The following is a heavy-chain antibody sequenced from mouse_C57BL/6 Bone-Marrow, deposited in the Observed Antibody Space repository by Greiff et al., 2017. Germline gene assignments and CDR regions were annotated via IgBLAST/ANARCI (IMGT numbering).Heavy chain of an antibody. CDR3: ARENYRGYFDY. CDR2: IYPRSGNT. D-gene: IGHD2-1*01. CDR1: GYTFTSYG. Sequence: QVQLQQSGAELARPGASVKLSCKASGYTFTSYGISWVKQRTGQGLEWIGEIYPRSGNTYYNEKFKGKATLTADKSSSPAYMELRSLTSEDSAVYYCARENYRGYFDYWGQGTTLTVSS. J-gene: IGHJ2*01. V-gene: IGHV1-81*01.